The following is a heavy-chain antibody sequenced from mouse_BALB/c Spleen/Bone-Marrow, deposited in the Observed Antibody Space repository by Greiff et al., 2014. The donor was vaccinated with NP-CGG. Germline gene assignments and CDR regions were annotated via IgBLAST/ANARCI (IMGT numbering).Heavy chain of an antibody. D-gene: IGHD4-1*01. CDR3: ARSRTGTYFDY. CDR1: GYTFTSYW. Sequence: QVQLQQSGAELAKPGASAKMSCKASGYTFTSYWMHWVKQRPGQGLEWIGYINPSTGYTEYNQKFKDKATLTADKSSSTAYMQLSSLTSEDSAVYYRARSRTGTYFDYWGQGTTLTVSS. J-gene: IGHJ2*01. V-gene: IGHV1-7*01. CDR2: INPSTGYT.